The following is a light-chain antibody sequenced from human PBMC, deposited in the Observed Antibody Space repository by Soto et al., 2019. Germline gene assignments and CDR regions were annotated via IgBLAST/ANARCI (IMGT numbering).Light chain of an antibody. Sequence: DIQMTQSPSSLSASVGDRVTITCQASQDISNYLNWYQQKPGKAPKLLIYGASNLETGVPSRFSGRRSGTDFIFTISSLQPEDIGTYYCQQSATLFRTFGGGTKVEI. J-gene: IGKJ4*01. CDR3: QQSATLFRT. CDR2: GAS. CDR1: QDISNY. V-gene: IGKV1-33*01.